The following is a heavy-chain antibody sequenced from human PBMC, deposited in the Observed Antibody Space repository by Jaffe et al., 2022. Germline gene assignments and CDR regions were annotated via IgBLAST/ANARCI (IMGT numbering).Heavy chain of an antibody. CDR2: IRYDGSNK. CDR1: GFTFSSYG. J-gene: IGHJ4*02. D-gene: IGHD2-8*02. Sequence: QVQLVESGGGVVQPGGSLRLSCAASGFTFSSYGMHWVRQAPGKGLEWVAFIRYDGSNKYYADSVKGRFTISRDNSKNTLYLQMNSLRAEDTAVYYCAKEGGGYCTGGVCYNSAPSWGQGTLVTVSS. V-gene: IGHV3-30*02. CDR3: AKEGGGYCTGGVCYNSAPS.